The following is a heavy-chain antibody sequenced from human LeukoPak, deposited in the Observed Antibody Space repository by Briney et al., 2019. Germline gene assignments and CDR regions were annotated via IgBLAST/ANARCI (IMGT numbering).Heavy chain of an antibody. Sequence: PGGSLRLSCAASGFTFSSYWMSWVRQAPGKGLEWVANIKQDGSEKYYVDSVKGRFTISRDNAKNSLYLQMNSLRAEDTAVYYCARETTRHWLLGYMDVWGKGTTVTISS. D-gene: IGHD3-9*01. CDR2: IKQDGSEK. CDR3: ARETTRHWLLGYMDV. V-gene: IGHV3-7*01. J-gene: IGHJ6*03. CDR1: GFTFSSYW.